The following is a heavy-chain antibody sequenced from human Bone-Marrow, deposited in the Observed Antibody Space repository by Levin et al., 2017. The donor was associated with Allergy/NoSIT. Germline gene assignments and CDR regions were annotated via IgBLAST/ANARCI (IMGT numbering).Heavy chain of an antibody. J-gene: IGHJ6*02. CDR3: ARDRITSRKRFHGLDV. CDR1: EFTFSNYG. Sequence: GESLKISCVASEFTFSNYGMHWVRQAPGKGLEWVAVIWYDGSNEYYTDSVKGRFTISRDNSKNTLYLQMNSLRADDTAVYYCARDRITSRKRFHGLDVWGQGTTVTVSS. D-gene: IGHD3-16*01. CDR2: IWYDGSNE. V-gene: IGHV3-33*01.